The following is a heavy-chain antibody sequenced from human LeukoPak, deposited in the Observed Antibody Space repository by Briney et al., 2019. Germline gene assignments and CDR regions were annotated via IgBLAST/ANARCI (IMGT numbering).Heavy chain of an antibody. Sequence: GRSLRLSCAASGFTFSSYGMHWVRQAPGKGLEWVAVISYDGSNKYYADSVKGRFTISRDNSKNTLYLQMNSLRAEDTAVYYCAKDGDYYDSSGYYYDYWGQGTLVTVSS. D-gene: IGHD3-22*01. CDR3: AKDGDYYDSSGYYYDY. CDR2: ISYDGSNK. CDR1: GFTFSSYG. J-gene: IGHJ4*02. V-gene: IGHV3-30*18.